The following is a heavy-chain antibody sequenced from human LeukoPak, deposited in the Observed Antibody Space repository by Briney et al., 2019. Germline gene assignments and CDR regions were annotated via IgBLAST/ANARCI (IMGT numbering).Heavy chain of an antibody. V-gene: IGHV3-23*01. CDR2: ISPSGGT. CDR3: AKGSHFDY. CDR1: GFDFSTYD. J-gene: IGHJ4*02. Sequence: GGSLRLSCAASGFDFSTYDMAWGRQAPGRRLEWVSDISPSGGTYYADSVKGRFTISRDNSKNTLYLQMNSLRAEDTAIYYCAKGSHFDYWGQGTLVTVSS.